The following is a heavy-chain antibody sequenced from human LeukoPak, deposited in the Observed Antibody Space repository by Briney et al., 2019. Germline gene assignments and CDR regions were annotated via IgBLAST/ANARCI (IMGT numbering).Heavy chain of an antibody. CDR3: ARSGRGTYYYFDL. Sequence: ASVKVSCKASGYSFTRYGISWVRQAPGQGLEWIGWISGSNGNTNYAQKFQGRVTMTTDTSTGTAYMDLRNLRFDDTAVYFCARSGRGTYYYFDLWGQGTLVTVSS. V-gene: IGHV1-18*01. J-gene: IGHJ4*02. D-gene: IGHD1-26*01. CDR2: ISGSNGNT. CDR1: GYSFTRYG.